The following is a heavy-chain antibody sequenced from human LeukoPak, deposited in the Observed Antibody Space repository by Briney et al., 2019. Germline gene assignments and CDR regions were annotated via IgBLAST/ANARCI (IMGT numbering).Heavy chain of an antibody. D-gene: IGHD3-10*01. CDR1: GFTFSSYW. CDR2: IKQDGSEK. Sequence: GGSLRLSCAASGFTFSSYWMSWVRQAPGKGREWVANIKQDGSEKNYVDSVKGRFTISRDNAKNSLFLQMNSLRAEDTAVYYCARDGLLWFGDSRTDFWGQGTLVTVSS. J-gene: IGHJ4*02. V-gene: IGHV3-7*01. CDR3: ARDGLLWFGDSRTDF.